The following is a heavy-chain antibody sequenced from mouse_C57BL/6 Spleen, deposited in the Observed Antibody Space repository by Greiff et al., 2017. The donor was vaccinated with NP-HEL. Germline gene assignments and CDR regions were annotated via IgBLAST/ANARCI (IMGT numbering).Heavy chain of an antibody. CDR3: AREGLRRAMDY. V-gene: IGHV1-76*01. CDR2: IYPGSGNT. J-gene: IGHJ4*01. CDR1: GYTFTDYY. D-gene: IGHD2-2*01. Sequence: VQLVESGAELVRPGASVKLSCKASGYTFTDYYINWVKQRPGQGLEWIARIYPGSGNTYYNEKFKGKATLTAEKSSSTAYMQLSSLTSEDSAVYFCAREGLRRAMDYWGQGTSVTVSS.